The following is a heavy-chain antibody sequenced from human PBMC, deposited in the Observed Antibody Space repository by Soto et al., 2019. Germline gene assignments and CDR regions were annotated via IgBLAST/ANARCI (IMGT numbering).Heavy chain of an antibody. J-gene: IGHJ6*02. D-gene: IGHD3-10*01. V-gene: IGHV4-39*01. CDR3: ARRGYYYGSGISYYDQNGMDV. CDR2: IYYSGST. Sequence: SETLSLTCTVSGGSISSSSYYWGWIRQPPGKGLEWIGSIYYSGSTYYNPSLKSRVTISVDTSKNQFSLKLSSVTAADTAVYYCARRGYYYGSGISYYDQNGMDVWGQGTTVTVSS. CDR1: GGSISSSSYY.